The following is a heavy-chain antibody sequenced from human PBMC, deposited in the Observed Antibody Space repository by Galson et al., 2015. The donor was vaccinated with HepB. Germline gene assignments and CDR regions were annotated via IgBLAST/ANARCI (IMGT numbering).Heavy chain of an antibody. CDR2: IIPIFGTA. D-gene: IGHD6-19*01. J-gene: IGHJ6*02. CDR1: GGTFSSYA. V-gene: IGHV1-69*13. Sequence: SVKVSCKASGGTFSSYAISWVRQAPGQGLEWMGGIIPIFGTANYAQKFQGRVTITADESTSTAYMELSSLRSEDTAVYYCATPVGGAVAPEMYHYYYGMDVWGQGTTVTVSS. CDR3: ATPVGGAVAPEMYHYYYGMDV.